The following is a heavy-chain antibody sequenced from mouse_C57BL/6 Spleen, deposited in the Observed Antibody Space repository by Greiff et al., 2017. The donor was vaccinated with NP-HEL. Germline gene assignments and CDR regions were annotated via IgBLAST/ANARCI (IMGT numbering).Heavy chain of an antibody. J-gene: IGHJ2*01. CDR1: GFTFTDYY. CDR2: IRNKANGYTT. Sequence: EVKLMESGGGLVQPGGSLSLSCAASGFTFTDYYMSWVRQPPGKALEWLGFIRNKANGYTTEYSASVKGRFTISRDNSQSILYLQMNALRAEDSATYYCARYSLYYSEPFDYWGQGTTLTVSS. V-gene: IGHV7-3*01. D-gene: IGHD1-1*01. CDR3: ARYSLYYSEPFDY.